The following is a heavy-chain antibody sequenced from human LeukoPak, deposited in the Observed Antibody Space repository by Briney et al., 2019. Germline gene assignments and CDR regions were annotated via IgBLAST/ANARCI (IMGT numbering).Heavy chain of an antibody. Sequence: PGGSLRLSCAASEFTFDDYSMHWVRQAPGKGLEWVSLISWDGGATYYADSVKGRFTIYRDNSKNSLYLQMNSLRTEDTAVYYCAKSDNPWEPVNPFDDWGQGTLVTVSS. CDR2: ISWDGGAT. V-gene: IGHV3-43*01. CDR3: AKSDNPWEPVNPFDD. D-gene: IGHD1-26*01. J-gene: IGHJ4*02. CDR1: EFTFDDYS.